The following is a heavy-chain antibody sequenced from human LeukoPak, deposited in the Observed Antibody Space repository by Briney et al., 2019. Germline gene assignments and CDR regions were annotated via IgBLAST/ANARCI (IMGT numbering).Heavy chain of an antibody. CDR1: GFDFSDYY. CDR2: ISSTSATK. J-gene: IGHJ4*02. V-gene: IGHV3-11*01. CDR3: TKDHPVLHY. Sequence: PGGSLRLSREASGFDFSDYYMMWIRQAPGKGLEWISFISSTSATKYYADSAKGRFTISRDNDKESVFLEMNSLRVEDTAVYYCTKDHPVLHYWGQGTLVTVSS.